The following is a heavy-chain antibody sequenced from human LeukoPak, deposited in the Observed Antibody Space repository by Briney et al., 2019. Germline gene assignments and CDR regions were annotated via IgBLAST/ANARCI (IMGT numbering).Heavy chain of an antibody. J-gene: IGHJ6*02. D-gene: IGHD3-10*01. V-gene: IGHV1-2*06. CDR2: INPNSGGT. CDR3: ARGGSGSYYRTLDGMDV. Sequence: GASVKVSCKVSGYTFTGYYMHWVRQAPGQGLEWMGRINPNSGGTNYAQKFQGRVTMTRDTSISTAYMELSRLRSDDTAVYYCARGGSGSYYRTLDGMDVWGQGTTVTVSS. CDR1: GYTFTGYY.